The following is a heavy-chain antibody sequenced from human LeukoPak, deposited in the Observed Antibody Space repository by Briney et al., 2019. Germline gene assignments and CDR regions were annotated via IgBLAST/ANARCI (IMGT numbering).Heavy chain of an antibody. V-gene: IGHV4-59*12. CDR1: GGSISSYY. Sequence: SETLSFTCTVSGGSISSYYWSWIRQPPGKGLEWIAYIYYSGSTNYNPSLKSRVTISVDTSKNQFSLKLSSVTAADTAVYYCARDLRRTVGGWFDPWGQGTLVTVSS. D-gene: IGHD3-10*01. CDR3: ARDLRRTVGGWFDP. J-gene: IGHJ5*02. CDR2: IYYSGST.